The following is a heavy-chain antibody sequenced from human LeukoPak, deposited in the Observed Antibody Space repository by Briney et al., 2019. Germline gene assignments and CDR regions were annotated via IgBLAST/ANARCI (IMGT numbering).Heavy chain of an antibody. Sequence: SVKVSCKASGFTFSNSAIQWVLQARGQRLEWIGWIVVGSVKTNYAQKFQERVTITRDMSTSTGYMELSSLRSEDFSVKQRTAYDIVALNWGQGTLVTVSS. J-gene: IGHJ4*02. CDR1: GFTFSNSA. D-gene: IGHD5-12*01. V-gene: IGHV1-58*02. CDR2: IVVGSVKT. CDR3: TAYDIVALN.